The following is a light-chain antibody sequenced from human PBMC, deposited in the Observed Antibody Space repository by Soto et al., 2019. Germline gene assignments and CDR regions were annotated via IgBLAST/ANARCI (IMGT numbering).Light chain of an antibody. Sequence: DIQMTQSPSTLSASVGDRVTITCRPSQDINRWLAWYQQKPGKAPKILIYNADTLESGVPSRFSGSGYGTEFILTISSLQPDDFATYYCQQFSLYWAFGQGTKVDIK. V-gene: IGKV1-5*01. CDR1: QDINRW. J-gene: IGKJ1*01. CDR3: QQFSLYWA. CDR2: NAD.